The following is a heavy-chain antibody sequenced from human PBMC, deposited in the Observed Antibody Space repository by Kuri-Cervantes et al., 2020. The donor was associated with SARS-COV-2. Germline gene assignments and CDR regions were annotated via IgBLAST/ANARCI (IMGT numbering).Heavy chain of an antibody. CDR3: ARGGGGYCSSTSCYSFWAFDI. CDR1: GYTLTELS. V-gene: IGHV1-24*01. Sequence: ASVKVSCKVSGYTLTELSMHWVRQAPGKGLEWMGGFDPEDGETIYAQKFQGRVTMTEDTSTDTAYMELSSLRSEDTAVYYCARGGGGYCSSTSCYSFWAFDIWGQGTMVTVSS. J-gene: IGHJ3*02. D-gene: IGHD2-2*02. CDR2: FDPEDGET.